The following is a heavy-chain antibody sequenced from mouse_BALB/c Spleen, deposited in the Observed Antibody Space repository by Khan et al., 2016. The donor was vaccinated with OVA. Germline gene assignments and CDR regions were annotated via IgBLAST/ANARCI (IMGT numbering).Heavy chain of an antibody. CDR2: INPTTGYS. V-gene: IGHV1-7*01. CDR3: ARFYDAFDY. Sequence: VQLQESGAELTKPGASVKMSCKASGYTFTNYWMHWLKQRPGQGLEWIGYINPTTGYSDYNQKFKDKATLTADKSSSTVYMQLSSLTSEDSAVYYCARFYDAFDYWGQGTSVTVSS. CDR1: GYTFTNYW. J-gene: IGHJ4*01.